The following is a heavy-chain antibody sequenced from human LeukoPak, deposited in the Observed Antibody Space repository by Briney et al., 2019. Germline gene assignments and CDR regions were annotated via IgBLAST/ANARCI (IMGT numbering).Heavy chain of an antibody. CDR3: AKEELRYFDWLFPESDY. CDR2: INPNSGGT. D-gene: IGHD3-9*01. J-gene: IGHJ4*02. CDR1: GYTFTGYY. Sequence: ASVKVSCKASGYTFTGYYMHWVRQAPGQGLEWMGWINPNSGGTNYAQKFQGRVTMTRDTSISTAYMELSRLRSDDTAVYYCAKEELRYFDWLFPESDYWGQGTLVTVSS. V-gene: IGHV1-2*02.